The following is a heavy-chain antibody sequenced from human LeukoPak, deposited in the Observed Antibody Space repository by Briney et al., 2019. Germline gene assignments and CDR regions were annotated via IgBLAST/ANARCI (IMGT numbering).Heavy chain of an antibody. Sequence: GGSLRLSCAASGFTLSSYAMSWVRQAPGKGLEWVSAISDSGNTYHADSVKGRFTISRDSSKNTLFLQVNRLRPEDAAVYYCAKAPVTTCRGAYCYPFDYWGQGTLVTVSS. CDR2: ISDSGNT. D-gene: IGHD2-21*01. CDR1: GFTLSSYA. J-gene: IGHJ4*02. CDR3: AKAPVTTCRGAYCYPFDY. V-gene: IGHV3-23*01.